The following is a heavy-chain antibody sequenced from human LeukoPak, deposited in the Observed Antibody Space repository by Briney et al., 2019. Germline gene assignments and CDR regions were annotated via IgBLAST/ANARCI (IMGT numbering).Heavy chain of an antibody. J-gene: IGHJ1*01. CDR1: GFTFRNYW. D-gene: IGHD3-10*01. Sequence: PGGSLRLSCAASGFTFRNYWMHWVRQAPGKGLVWVSRINSDGSNTNYADSVKGRFTISRDNAKNSLYLQMNSLRAEDTAIYYCARARAGYYALFQYWGQGSLVTVSS. CDR3: ARARAGYYALFQY. CDR2: INSDGSNT. V-gene: IGHV3-74*01.